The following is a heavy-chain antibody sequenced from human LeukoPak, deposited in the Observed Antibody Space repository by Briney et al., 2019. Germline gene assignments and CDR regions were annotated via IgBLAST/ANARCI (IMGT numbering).Heavy chain of an antibody. CDR1: GGSISSYY. CDR2: IYYSGST. J-gene: IGHJ4*02. D-gene: IGHD6-6*01. CDR3: ALQLPRDYFDY. V-gene: IGHV4-59*01. Sequence: PSETLSLTCTVSGGSISSYYWSWIRQPPGKGLEWIGYIYYSGSTNYNPSLKSRVTISVDTSKNQFSLKLSSVTAADTAVYYCALQLPRDYFDYWGQGTLVTVSS.